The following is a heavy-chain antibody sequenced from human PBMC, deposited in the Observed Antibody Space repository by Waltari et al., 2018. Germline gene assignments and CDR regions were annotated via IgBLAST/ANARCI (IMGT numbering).Heavy chain of an antibody. V-gene: IGHV3-21*01. CDR2: ISSSSSYI. CDR3: ARVAAAGTNWFDP. D-gene: IGHD6-13*01. J-gene: IGHJ5*02. Sequence: EVQLVESGGGLVTPGGSLRLSCAASGFTFSSYSMNWVRQAPGKGLEWVSSISSSSSYIYYADSVKGRFTISRDNAKNSLYLQMNSLRAEDTAVYYCARVAAAGTNWFDPWGQGTLVTVSS. CDR1: GFTFSSYS.